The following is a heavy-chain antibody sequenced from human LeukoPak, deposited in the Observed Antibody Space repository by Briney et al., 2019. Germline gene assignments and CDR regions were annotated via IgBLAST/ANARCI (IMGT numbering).Heavy chain of an antibody. CDR3: ARVMAVAGTLY. J-gene: IGHJ4*02. D-gene: IGHD6-19*01. V-gene: IGHV4-39*01. CDR1: GGSISISSYY. CDR2: IYYSGST. Sequence: SETLSLTCTVTGGSISISSYYWGWIRQPPGKGLEWIGSIYYSGSTYYNPSLKSRVTISVDTSKNQFSLKLSSVTAADTAVYYCARVMAVAGTLYWGQGTLVTVSS.